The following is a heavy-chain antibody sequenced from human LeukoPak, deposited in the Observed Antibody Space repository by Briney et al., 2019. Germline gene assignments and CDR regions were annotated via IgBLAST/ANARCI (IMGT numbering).Heavy chain of an antibody. Sequence: SETLSLTCTVSGGSFSSGSYYWSWIRQPPGEGLEWIGYIYYSGSTNYNPSLKSRVTISVDTSKNQFSLKLSSVTAADTAVYYCARETIAAAGDFDYWGQGTLVTVSS. CDR3: ARETIAAAGDFDY. J-gene: IGHJ4*02. CDR2: IYYSGST. V-gene: IGHV4-61*01. D-gene: IGHD6-13*01. CDR1: GGSFSSGSYY.